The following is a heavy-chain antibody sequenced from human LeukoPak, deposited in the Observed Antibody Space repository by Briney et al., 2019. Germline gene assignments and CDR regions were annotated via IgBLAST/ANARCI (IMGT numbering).Heavy chain of an antibody. Sequence: GASVKVSCKASGYTFTSYYMHWVRQAPGQGLEWMGIINPSGGGTSYAQKFQGRVTMTEDTSTDTAYMELSSLGSEDTAVYYCATQILTQTDYWGQGTLVTVSS. CDR3: ATQILTQTDY. V-gene: IGHV1-46*01. J-gene: IGHJ4*02. CDR2: INPSGGGT. CDR1: GYTFTSYY.